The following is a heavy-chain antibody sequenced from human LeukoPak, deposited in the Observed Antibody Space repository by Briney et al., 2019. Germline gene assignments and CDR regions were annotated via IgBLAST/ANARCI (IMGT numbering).Heavy chain of an antibody. Sequence: ASVKVSCKASGGTFISYAISWLGQAPGQGRERMGGIIPIFGTANYAQKFQGRVTITADESTSTAYMELSSLRSEDTAVYYCARSRYYYYYMYVWGKGTTVTVSS. J-gene: IGHJ6*03. CDR3: ARSRYYYYYMYV. V-gene: IGHV1-69*13. CDR2: IIPIFGTA. CDR1: GGTFISYA.